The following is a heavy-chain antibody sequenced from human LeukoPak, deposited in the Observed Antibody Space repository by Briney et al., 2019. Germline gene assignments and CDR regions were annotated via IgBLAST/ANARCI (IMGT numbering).Heavy chain of an antibody. D-gene: IGHD6-19*01. CDR2: ISVSGDST. Sequence: GGSLRLSCAVSGYSVNSYGMSWARQAPGKGLEWVSAISVSGDSTYYGDSVKGRFIISRDNSKNTLYLQMNSLRAEDTAVYYCAQGYSSGWYPYWGQGSLVTVSS. J-gene: IGHJ4*02. V-gene: IGHV3-23*01. CDR3: AQGYSSGWYPY. CDR1: GYSVNSYG.